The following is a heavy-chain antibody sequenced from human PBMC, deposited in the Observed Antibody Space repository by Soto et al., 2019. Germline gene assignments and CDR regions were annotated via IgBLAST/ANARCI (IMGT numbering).Heavy chain of an antibody. Sequence: QITLKESGPTLVKPTQALTLTCSFSGFPLSTSGRGVGWIRQPPGKALEWLALIYWNDDKRFSPSLRSRLTITNDTSKNQVVLTMTNVDPVDTATYYCAHRGYGDYPRYNWFDPWGKGNMVTVSS. D-gene: IGHD4-17*01. J-gene: IGHJ5*02. CDR2: IYWNDDK. CDR1: GFPLSTSGRG. CDR3: AHRGYGDYPRYNWFDP. V-gene: IGHV2-5*01.